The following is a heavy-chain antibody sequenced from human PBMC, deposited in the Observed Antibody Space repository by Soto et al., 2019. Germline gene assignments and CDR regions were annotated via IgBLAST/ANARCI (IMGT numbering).Heavy chain of an antibody. CDR3: ANNVWGHPLLAIPIDC. CDR1: GFTFSSYG. D-gene: IGHD3-16*01. V-gene: IGHV3-30*18. J-gene: IGHJ4*02. CDR2: ISYDGNNK. Sequence: QVQLVESGGGVVQPGRSLRLSCAASGFTFSSYGMHWVRQAPGKGLEWVAVISYDGNNKYYVDSVKGRFTMSRDNSKNTLYLQMNSLRAEDTAVYYCANNVWGHPLLAIPIDCWGQGTLVTVSS.